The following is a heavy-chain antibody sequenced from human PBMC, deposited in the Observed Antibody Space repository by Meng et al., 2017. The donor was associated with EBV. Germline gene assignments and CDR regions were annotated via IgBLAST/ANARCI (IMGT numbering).Heavy chain of an antibody. Sequence: QVQLGQSGAGVKKPGSSVKVSCKVSGDNFNNFGISWVRQAPGQGLEWMGDITPVFGIANYAESFQGRVTISADTSTRTAYMDLSSLRSDDTAVYYCVRDLWLRIGECVWGQGTLVTVSS. CDR2: ITPVFGIA. CDR1: GDNFNNFG. J-gene: IGHJ4*02. V-gene: IGHV1-69*17. CDR3: VRDLWLRIGECV. D-gene: IGHD5-12*01.